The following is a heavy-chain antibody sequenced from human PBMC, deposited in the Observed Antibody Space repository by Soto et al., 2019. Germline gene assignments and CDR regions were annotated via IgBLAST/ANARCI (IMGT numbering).Heavy chain of an antibody. CDR3: AKDLSTVVTTGDFDY. CDR1: GFTFSSYG. CDR2: ISYDGSNK. V-gene: IGHV3-30*18. Sequence: QVQLVESGGGVVQPGRSLRLSCAASGFTFSSYGMHWVRQAPGKGLEWVAVISYDGSNKYYADSVKGRFTISRDNSKNTLYLQMNSLRAEDTAVYYCAKDLSTVVTTGDFDYWGQGTLVTVSS. J-gene: IGHJ4*02. D-gene: IGHD1-1*01.